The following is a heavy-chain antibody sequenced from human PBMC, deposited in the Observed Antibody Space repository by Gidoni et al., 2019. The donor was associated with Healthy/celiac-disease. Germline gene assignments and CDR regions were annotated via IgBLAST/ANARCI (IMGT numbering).Heavy chain of an antibody. V-gene: IGHV3-23*01. Sequence: EVQLLESGGGLVQPGGSLRLSCAASGLPFSSSALRWVRQAPGKGLEWVSAISGSGGSTYYADSVKGRFTISRDNSKNTLYLQMNSLRAEDTAVYYCAKDRRGYYDSSGYLHDAFDIWGQGTMVTVSS. D-gene: IGHD3-22*01. CDR2: ISGSGGST. J-gene: IGHJ3*02. CDR1: GLPFSSSA. CDR3: AKDRRGYYDSSGYLHDAFDI.